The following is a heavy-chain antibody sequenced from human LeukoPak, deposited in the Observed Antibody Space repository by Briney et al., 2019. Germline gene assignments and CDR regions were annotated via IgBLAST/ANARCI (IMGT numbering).Heavy chain of an antibody. Sequence: PGGSLRLSCSASGFTFSSPPMHWVRQAPGKGLEYVSSINPSGSFVSYADFAKGRFTISRDNWRNTLHLQMNSLTPDDTAIYYCVREMGSGTHYCLEFWGRGALVTVSA. J-gene: IGHJ4*02. D-gene: IGHD3-10*01. CDR2: INPSGSFV. V-gene: IGHV3-64D*06. CDR1: GFTFSSPP. CDR3: VREMGSGTHYCLEF.